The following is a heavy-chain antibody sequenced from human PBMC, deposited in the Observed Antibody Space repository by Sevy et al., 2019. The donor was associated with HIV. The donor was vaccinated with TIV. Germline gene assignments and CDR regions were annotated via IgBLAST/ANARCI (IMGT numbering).Heavy chain of an antibody. J-gene: IGHJ4*02. CDR3: TRAYCGGGGCYSFDY. CDR1: GFTFSDSP. V-gene: IGHV3-73*01. D-gene: IGHD2-15*01. CDR2: ITRKAENYAT. Sequence: GGSLRLSCAASGFTFSDSPIHWVRQASGKGLEWVGRITRKAENYATEYAASVKGRFTISRDDSKNTAHLQMNSLETEDTAVYYCTRAYCGGGGCYSFDYWGQRTLVTVSS.